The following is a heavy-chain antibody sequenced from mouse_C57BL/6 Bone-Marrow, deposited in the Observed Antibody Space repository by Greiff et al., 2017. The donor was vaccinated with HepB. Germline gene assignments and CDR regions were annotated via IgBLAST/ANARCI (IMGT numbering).Heavy chain of an antibody. D-gene: IGHD2-12*01. V-gene: IGHV1-52*01. Sequence: VQLQQPGAELVRPGSSVKLSCKASGYTFTSYWMHWVKQRPIQGLEWIGNIDPSDSETHYNQKFKDKATLTVDKSSSTAYMQLRSLTSEDPAVYDCARRAYDSPWFAYWGQGTLVTVSA. CDR1: GYTFTSYW. CDR2: IDPSDSET. CDR3: ARRAYDSPWFAY. J-gene: IGHJ3*01.